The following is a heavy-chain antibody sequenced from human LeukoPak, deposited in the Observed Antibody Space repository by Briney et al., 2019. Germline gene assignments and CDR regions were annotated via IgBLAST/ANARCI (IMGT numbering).Heavy chain of an antibody. D-gene: IGHD3-22*01. Sequence: SETLSLTCTVSGGSISSYYWSWIRQPPGKGLEWIGYMFYSERPNYNPSLKSRVTISVDTSKNQFSLKLSSVTAADTAVYYCARDLPDYYDSSGYYGMDVWGQGTTVTVSS. CDR2: MFYSERP. CDR1: GGSISSYY. CDR3: ARDLPDYYDSSGYYGMDV. V-gene: IGHV4-59*12. J-gene: IGHJ6*02.